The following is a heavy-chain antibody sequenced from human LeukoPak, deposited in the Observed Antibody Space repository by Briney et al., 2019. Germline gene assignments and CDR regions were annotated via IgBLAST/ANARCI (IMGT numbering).Heavy chain of an antibody. CDR1: GYSFTSYW. CDR3: ARRVYGMDV. CDR2: ISAYNGNT. V-gene: IGHV1-18*04. J-gene: IGHJ6*02. Sequence: GESLKISCKGSGYSFTSYWIGWVRQAPGQGLEWMGWISAYNGNTNYAQKLQGRVTMTTDTSTSTAYMELRSLRSDDTAVYYCARRVYGMDVWGQGTTVTVSS.